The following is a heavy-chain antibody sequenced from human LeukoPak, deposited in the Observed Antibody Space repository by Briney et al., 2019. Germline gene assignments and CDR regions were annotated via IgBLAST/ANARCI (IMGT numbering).Heavy chain of an antibody. J-gene: IGHJ3*02. V-gene: IGHV3-48*03. Sequence: PGGSLRLSCAASGFTFSSYEMNWVRQAPGKELEWVSYISSSGSTIYYADSVKGRFTISRDNAKNSLYLQMNSLRAEDTAVYYCAREAPYSSGLSGAFDIWGQGTMVTVSS. CDR3: AREAPYSSGLSGAFDI. CDR1: GFTFSSYE. D-gene: IGHD6-19*01. CDR2: ISSSGSTI.